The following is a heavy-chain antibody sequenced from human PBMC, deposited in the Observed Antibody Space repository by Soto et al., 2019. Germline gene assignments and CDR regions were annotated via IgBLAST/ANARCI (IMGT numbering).Heavy chain of an antibody. J-gene: IGHJ4*02. CDR3: ARLLGYCSGGSCSRDFDY. V-gene: IGHV1-18*01. D-gene: IGHD2-15*01. CDR2: ISAYNGNT. CDR1: GYTFTSYG. Sequence: ASVKVSCTASGYTFTSYGISWVRQAPGQGLEWMGWISAYNGNTNYAQKLQGRVTMTTDTSTSTAYMELRSLRSDDTAVYYCARLLGYCSGGSCSRDFDYWGQGTLVTVSS.